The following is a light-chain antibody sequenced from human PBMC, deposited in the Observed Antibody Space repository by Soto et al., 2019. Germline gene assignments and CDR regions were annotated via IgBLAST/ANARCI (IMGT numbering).Light chain of an antibody. CDR2: DAS. CDR1: QTISSW. J-gene: IGKJ1*01. CDR3: QQYTSYSEA. Sequence: IRMTQSLATLSGSIGDRVTITCRASQTISSWLAWYRQKPGKAPKLLIYDASSLESGVPSRFSGRRSGTDFTLTISSLQPDDFATYYCQQYTSYSEAFGEGTKVDIK. V-gene: IGKV1-5*01.